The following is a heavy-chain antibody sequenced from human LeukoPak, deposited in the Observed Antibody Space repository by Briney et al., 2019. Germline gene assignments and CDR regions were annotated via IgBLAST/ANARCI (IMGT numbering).Heavy chain of an antibody. D-gene: IGHD6-6*01. CDR3: AKWKYSNSGIDDY. Sequence: GGSLRLSCAASGFTFSSYAMHWVRQAPGKGLEWVAVISYDGSNKYYADSVRGRFTISRDNSKNTLYLQMNSLRAEDTAVYYCAKWKYSNSGIDDYWGQGTLVTVSS. CDR1: GFTFSSYA. J-gene: IGHJ4*02. CDR2: ISYDGSNK. V-gene: IGHV3-30-3*02.